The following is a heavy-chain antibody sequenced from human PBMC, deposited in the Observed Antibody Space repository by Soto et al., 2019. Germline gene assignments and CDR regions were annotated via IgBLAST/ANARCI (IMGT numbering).Heavy chain of an antibody. V-gene: IGHV4-38-2*02. D-gene: IGHD3-22*01. CDR1: GCLISSGYY. Sequence: SSETRCLTCAVSGCLISSGYYWVWVRQTRGKGLEWRWSIDYSGRTYKNPSLKSRVSPSVDLSKNQFSRNLRSVTAADTAVYFCARDLSSGYDHYYFDSWGQGTLVNVSS. CDR3: ARDLSSGYDHYYFDS. CDR2: IDYSGRT. J-gene: IGHJ4*02.